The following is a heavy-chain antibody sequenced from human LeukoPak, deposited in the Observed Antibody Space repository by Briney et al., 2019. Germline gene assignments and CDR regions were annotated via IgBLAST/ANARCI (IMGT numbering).Heavy chain of an antibody. CDR1: GFTFSSYG. D-gene: IGHD1-26*01. J-gene: IGHJ4*02. V-gene: IGHV3-30*18. CDR3: AKDRLGSYHLTLDY. CDR2: ISYDGSKK. Sequence: PGRSLRLSCAAAGFTFSSYGLHWVRQAPGKGLEWVAVISYDGSKKYYADSVKGRFTISRDNPKKTLYLQMNSLRAEDTAVYHCAKDRLGSYHLTLDYWGQGTLVTVSS.